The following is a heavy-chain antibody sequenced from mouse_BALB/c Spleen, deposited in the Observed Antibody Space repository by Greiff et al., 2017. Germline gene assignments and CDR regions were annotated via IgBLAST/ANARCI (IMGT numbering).Heavy chain of an antibody. CDR2: ISSGGGST. CDR1: GFAFSSYD. J-gene: IGHJ3*01. D-gene: IGHD3-1*01. V-gene: IGHV5-12-1*01. CDR3: ARPARATPWFAY. Sequence: EVQLVESGGGLVKPGGSLKLSCAASGFAFSSYDMPWVRQTPEKGLEWVAYISSGGGSTYYPDTVKGRFTISRDNAKNTLYLQMSSLKSEDTAMYYCARPARATPWFAYWGQGTLVTVSA.